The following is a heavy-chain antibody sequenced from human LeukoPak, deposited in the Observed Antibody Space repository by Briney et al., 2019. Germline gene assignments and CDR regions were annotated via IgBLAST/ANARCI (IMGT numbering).Heavy chain of an antibody. Sequence: GGSLRLSCAASGFTFSIYDMHWVRQAPGKGLEWVAFIRYDGSNKYYADSVKGRFTISRDNSKNTLYLQMNSLGAEDTAVYYCARAPETYDSSGYYHGCVDYWGQGTLVTVSS. CDR1: GFTFSIYD. CDR2: IRYDGSNK. CDR3: ARAPETYDSSGYYHGCVDY. D-gene: IGHD3-22*01. V-gene: IGHV3-30*02. J-gene: IGHJ4*02.